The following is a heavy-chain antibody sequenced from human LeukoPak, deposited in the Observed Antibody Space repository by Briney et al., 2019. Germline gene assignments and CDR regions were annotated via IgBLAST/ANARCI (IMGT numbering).Heavy chain of an antibody. CDR1: GFNFGGFW. V-gene: IGHV3-7*01. CDR2: INGDGSVK. D-gene: IGHD1-26*01. J-gene: IGHJ4*02. CDR3: ARNFGWEQLDY. Sequence: PGESLRLSCAASGFNFGGFWMNRVRQAPGKGLEWVANINGDGSVKNYGASVRGRFTISRDNSKNSLYLQMNSLRADDTAVYYCARNFGWEQLDYWGQGTLVAVSS.